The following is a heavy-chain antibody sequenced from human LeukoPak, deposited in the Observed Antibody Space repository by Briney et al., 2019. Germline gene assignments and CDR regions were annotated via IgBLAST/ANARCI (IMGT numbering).Heavy chain of an antibody. V-gene: IGHV3-23*01. D-gene: IGHD1-26*01. CDR2: ISGSGGST. CDR3: AKDRRAEWDSPLYFDY. CDR1: GFTFSSYA. Sequence: GGSLRLSCAASGFTFSSYAMSWVRQAPGKGLEWVSAISGSGGSTYYADSVKGRFTISRDNSKNTLYLRMNSLRAEDTAVYYCAKDRRAEWDSPLYFDYWGQGTLVTVSS. J-gene: IGHJ4*02.